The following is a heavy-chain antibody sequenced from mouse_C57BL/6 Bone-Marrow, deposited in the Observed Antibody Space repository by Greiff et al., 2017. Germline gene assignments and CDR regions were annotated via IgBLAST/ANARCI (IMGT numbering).Heavy chain of an antibody. D-gene: IGHD2-12*01. CDR2: INPSDSET. CDR3: ARPTTGGYFDV. J-gene: IGHJ1*03. V-gene: IGHV1-52*01. Sequence: QVQLQQPGAELVRPGSSVKLSCKASGYTFTSYWMHWVKQRPIQGLEWIGNINPSDSETPYNQKFKDKATLTVDKSSSTAYRQLSSLTSEDSAVYYCARPTTGGYFDVWGTGTTVTVSS. CDR1: GYTFTSYW.